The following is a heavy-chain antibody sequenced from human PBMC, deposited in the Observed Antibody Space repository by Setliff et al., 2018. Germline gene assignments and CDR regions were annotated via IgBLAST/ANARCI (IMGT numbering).Heavy chain of an antibody. CDR2: VYYSGAT. CDR3: ASSQFYINFGS. V-gene: IGHV4-39*01. D-gene: IGHD1-1*01. Sequence: PSETLSLTCTVSGGSISSYYWSWIRQPPGKGLEWIGSVYYSGATYFNPSLNSRVTISVDTSKNQFSLRLTSVTAADTAVYYCASSQFYINFGSWGQGTLITVSS. J-gene: IGHJ4*02. CDR1: GGSISSYY.